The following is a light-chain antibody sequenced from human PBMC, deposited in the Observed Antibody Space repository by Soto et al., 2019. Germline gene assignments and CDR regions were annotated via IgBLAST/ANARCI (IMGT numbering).Light chain of an antibody. V-gene: IGKV1-5*03. CDR2: KTP. Sequence: DIQMTQSPSTLSGSVGDRVTITCRASQTISSWLAWYQQKPGKAPKTLIYKTPTLKSGVPSRFSGSGSGTEFTLTISSLQPDDFPTYYCQHYNSYSEAFGQGTKVELK. J-gene: IGKJ1*01. CDR1: QTISSW. CDR3: QHYNSYSEA.